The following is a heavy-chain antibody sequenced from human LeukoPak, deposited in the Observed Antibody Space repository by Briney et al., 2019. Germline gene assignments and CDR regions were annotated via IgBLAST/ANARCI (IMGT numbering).Heavy chain of an antibody. CDR2: ISSSSSYI. V-gene: IGHV3-21*01. CDR3: ARVSRDDFWSGYYEPFDY. CDR1: GFTFSSYG. D-gene: IGHD3-3*01. J-gene: IGHJ4*02. Sequence: GGSLRFSCAASGFTFSSYGMNWVRQAPGKGLEWVSSISSSSSYIYYADSVKGRFTISRDNAKNSLYLQMNSLRAEDTAVYYCARVSRDDFWSGYYEPFDYWGQGTLVTVSS.